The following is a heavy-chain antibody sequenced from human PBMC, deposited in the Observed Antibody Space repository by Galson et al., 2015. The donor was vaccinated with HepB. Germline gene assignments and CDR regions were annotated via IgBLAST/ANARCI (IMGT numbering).Heavy chain of an antibody. CDR2: ITPSGDNT. J-gene: IGHJ4*02. V-gene: IGHV3-23*01. D-gene: IGHD6-19*01. Sequence: SLRLSCAASGFTFRNYAMSWVRQAPGKGLEWVSAITPSGDNTYSADSVQGRFTISSDNSKTTLFLQKTGLTADDPAIYFCAKVFPEKTDGWYRQALYYFDSWGQGTRVTVSS. CDR1: GFTFRNYA. CDR3: AKVFPEKTDGWYRQALYYFDS.